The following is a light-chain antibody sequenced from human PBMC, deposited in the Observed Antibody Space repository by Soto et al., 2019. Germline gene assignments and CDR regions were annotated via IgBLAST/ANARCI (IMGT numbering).Light chain of an antibody. V-gene: IGKV2-28*01. CDR3: MQTVQTPIT. J-gene: IGKJ5*01. CDR2: GGS. Sequence: DMLMTQSPLSLTVTPGEPASISCRSSQALLRSNGYNYFNWYLQRPGQSPHLLIYGGSNVAPGVPDRFSGSGSGTDFTLKISRVEADDVGVYYCMQTVQTPITFGQGTRLEI. CDR1: QALLRSNGYNY.